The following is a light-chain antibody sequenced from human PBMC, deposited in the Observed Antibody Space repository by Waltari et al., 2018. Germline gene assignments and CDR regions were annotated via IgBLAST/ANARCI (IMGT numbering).Light chain of an antibody. V-gene: IGLV4-69*01. CDR3: QTWGTGIQV. CDR1: SGHSSYA. CDR2: LNSDGSH. Sequence: QLVLTQSPSASASLGASVKLTCTLSSGHSSYAIAWHQQQPEKGPRYLMKLNSDGSHSKGEVIPYRFSGSSSGAERYLTISSLQSEDEADYYCQTWGTGIQVFGGGTKLTVL. J-gene: IGLJ3*02.